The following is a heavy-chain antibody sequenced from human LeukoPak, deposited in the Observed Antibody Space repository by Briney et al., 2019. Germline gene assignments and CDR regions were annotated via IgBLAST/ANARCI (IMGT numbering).Heavy chain of an antibody. J-gene: IGHJ4*02. D-gene: IGHD2-2*01. CDR2: ISAYNGNT. CDR3: ARDIAQLYYFDY. CDR1: GYTFNTYV. V-gene: IGHV1-18*01. Sequence: ASVKVSCKASGYTFNTYVITWVRQAPGQGLEWMGWISAYNGNTNYAQKLQGRVTMTTDTSTSTAYMELRSLRSDDTAVYYCARDIAQLYYFDYWGQGTLVTVSS.